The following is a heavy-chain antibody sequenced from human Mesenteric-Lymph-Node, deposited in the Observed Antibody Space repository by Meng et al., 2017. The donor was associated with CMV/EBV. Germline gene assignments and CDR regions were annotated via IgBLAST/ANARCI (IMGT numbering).Heavy chain of an antibody. CDR2: INAGNGNT. Sequence: SGGNFGTSAISWVRQAPGQRLEWMGWINAGNGNTKYSQKFQGRVTITRDTSASTAYMELSSLRSEDTAVYYCARDRGYYGSGSYSDYWGQGTLVTVSS. CDR3: ARDRGYYGSGSYSDY. J-gene: IGHJ4*02. CDR1: GGNFGTSA. D-gene: IGHD3-10*01. V-gene: IGHV1-3*01.